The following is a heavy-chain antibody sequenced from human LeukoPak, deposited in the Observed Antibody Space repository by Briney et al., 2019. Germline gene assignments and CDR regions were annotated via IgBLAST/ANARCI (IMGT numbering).Heavy chain of an antibody. CDR1: GYSISSGYY. V-gene: IGHV4-38-2*02. CDR3: ARHGPSVGPPYYYYGMDV. J-gene: IGHJ6*02. Sequence: SETLSLTCTVSGYSISSGYYWGWIRQPPGKGLEWIGSIYHSGSTYYNPSLKSRVTISVDTSKNQFSLKLSSVTAADTAVYYCARHGPSVGPPYYYYGMDVWGQGTTVTVSS. CDR2: IYHSGST. D-gene: IGHD3/OR15-3a*01.